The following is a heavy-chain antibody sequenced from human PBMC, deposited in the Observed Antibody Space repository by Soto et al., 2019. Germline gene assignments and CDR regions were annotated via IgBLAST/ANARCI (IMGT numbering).Heavy chain of an antibody. CDR1: GFTFSSYW. Sequence: PGGSLRLSCAASGFTFSSYWMHWVRQAPGKGLVWVSRINSDGSSTSYADSVKGRFTISRDNAKNTLYLQMNRLRAEDTAVYYCARGRGYYDFWSGYQPSYYYYYYMDVWGKGTTVTVSS. J-gene: IGHJ6*03. CDR2: INSDGSST. D-gene: IGHD3-3*01. CDR3: ARGRGYYDFWSGYQPSYYYYYYMDV. V-gene: IGHV3-74*01.